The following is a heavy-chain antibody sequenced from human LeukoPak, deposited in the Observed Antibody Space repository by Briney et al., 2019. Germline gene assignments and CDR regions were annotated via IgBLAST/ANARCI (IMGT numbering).Heavy chain of an antibody. CDR1: GGSISSGGYY. CDR2: IYYSGST. D-gene: IGHD6-13*01. Sequence: HPSQTLSLTCTVSGGSISSGGYYWSWIRQHPGKGLEWIGYIYYSGSTYYNPSLKSRVTISVDTSKNQFSLKLSSVTAEDTAVYYCARDDSSSLPPLVISYFDYWGQGTLVTVSS. CDR3: ARDDSSSLPPLVISYFDY. J-gene: IGHJ4*02. V-gene: IGHV4-31*03.